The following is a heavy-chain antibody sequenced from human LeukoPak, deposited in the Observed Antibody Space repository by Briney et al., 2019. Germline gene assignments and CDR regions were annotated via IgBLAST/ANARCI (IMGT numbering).Heavy chain of an antibody. Sequence: PGGSLRLSYAASGFTFSTYSMNWVRQAPGKGLEWVSYISSSTTNMYYADSVKGRFTISRDNAKNSLYLQMSSLRAEDTAVYYCAREYSSSSGRSFDYWGQGTLVTVSS. J-gene: IGHJ4*02. CDR1: GFTFSTYS. D-gene: IGHD6-6*01. CDR3: AREYSSSSGRSFDY. CDR2: ISSSTTNM. V-gene: IGHV3-48*01.